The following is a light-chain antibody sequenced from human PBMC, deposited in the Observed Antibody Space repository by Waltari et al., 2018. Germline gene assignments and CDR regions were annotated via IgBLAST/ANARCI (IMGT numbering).Light chain of an antibody. CDR1: QSISSY. CDR2: AAS. J-gene: IGKJ4*01. V-gene: IGKV1-39*01. CDR3: QQSYSTPPLT. Sequence: DIKMTQSPSSLSASVGDRVTITCRASQSISSYLNRYQQKPGKAPKLLIYAASSLHSGVPSRFSGSGSGTDFTLTISSLQPEDFATYYCQQSYSTPPLTFGGGTKVEIK.